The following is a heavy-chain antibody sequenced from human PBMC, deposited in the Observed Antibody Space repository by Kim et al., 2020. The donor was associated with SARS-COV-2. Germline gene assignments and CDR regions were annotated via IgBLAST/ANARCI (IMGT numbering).Heavy chain of an antibody. CDR1: GGSISSGGYY. CDR3: ARGGDSSGYYYGWFDP. J-gene: IGHJ5*02. CDR2: IYYSGST. Sequence: SETLSLTCTVSGGSISSGGYYWSWIRQHPGKGLEWIGYIYYSGSTYYNPSLKSRVTISVDTSKNQFSLKLSSVTAADTAVHYCARGGDSSGYYYGWFDPWGQGTLVTVSS. V-gene: IGHV4-31*03. D-gene: IGHD3-22*01.